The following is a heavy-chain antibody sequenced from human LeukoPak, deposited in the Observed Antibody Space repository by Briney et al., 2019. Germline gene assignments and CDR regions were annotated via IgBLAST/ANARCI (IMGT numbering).Heavy chain of an antibody. J-gene: IGHJ5*02. CDR3: AKAQDIVVVPAAWNNWFDP. CDR2: IRGSGGST. CDR1: GFTVSSNY. Sequence: GGSLRLSCAASGFTVSSNYMSWVRQAPGKGLEWVSAIRGSGGSTYYADSVKGRFTISRDNSKNTLYLQMNSLRAEDTAVYYCAKAQDIVVVPAAWNNWFDPWGQGTLVTVSS. V-gene: IGHV3-23*01. D-gene: IGHD2-2*01.